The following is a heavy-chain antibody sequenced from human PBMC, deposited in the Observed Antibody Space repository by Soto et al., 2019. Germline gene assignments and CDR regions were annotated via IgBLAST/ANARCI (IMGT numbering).Heavy chain of an antibody. V-gene: IGHV3-30-3*01. CDR1: GFTFSTYA. Sequence: ESVGGVVQPGGSLTVSCAASGFTFSTYAMHWVRQAPVKGLEWVAVLSSDGINNYYADSVKGRFSISRDNSKNTLYLQMSSLRAEDTAVYYCARDRDCSGTTCYNAFDIWGQGTKVTVSS. J-gene: IGHJ3*02. D-gene: IGHD2-2*02. CDR2: LSSDGINN. CDR3: ARDRDCSGTTCYNAFDI.